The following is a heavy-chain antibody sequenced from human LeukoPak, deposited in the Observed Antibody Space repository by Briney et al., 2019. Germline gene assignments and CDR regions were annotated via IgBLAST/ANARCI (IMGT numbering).Heavy chain of an antibody. D-gene: IGHD3-10*01. V-gene: IGHV1-58*02. CDR3: AAVLLWFGELLNGFDP. CDR2: IVVGSGNT. Sequence: SVKVSCKASGFTFTSSAMQWARQARGQRLEWIGWIVVGSGNTNYAQKFQERVTITRDMSTSTAYMELSSLRSEDTAVYYCAAVLLWFGELLNGFDPWGQGTLVTASS. CDR1: GFTFTSSA. J-gene: IGHJ5*02.